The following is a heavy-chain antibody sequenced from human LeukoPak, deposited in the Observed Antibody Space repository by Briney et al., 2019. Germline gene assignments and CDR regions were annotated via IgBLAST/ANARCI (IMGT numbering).Heavy chain of an antibody. Sequence: GASLRLSCAASGFTFSSYWMHWVRQAPGKGLVWVSRINSDGSSTSYADSVKGRFTISRDNAKNTMYLQMNSLRAEDTAVYYCASGLSSIAARNAFGIWGQGTMVTVSS. CDR2: INSDGSST. J-gene: IGHJ3*02. D-gene: IGHD6-6*01. V-gene: IGHV3-74*01. CDR1: GFTFSSYW. CDR3: ASGLSSIAARNAFGI.